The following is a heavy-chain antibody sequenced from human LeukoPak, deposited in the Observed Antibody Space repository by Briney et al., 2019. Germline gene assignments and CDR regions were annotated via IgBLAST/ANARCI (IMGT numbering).Heavy chain of an antibody. CDR2: IYTSGST. V-gene: IGHV4-4*07. D-gene: IGHD3-3*01. CDR1: GGSISSYY. CDR3: ARDGSRYDFWSGYRDYYMDV. J-gene: IGHJ6*03. Sequence: SETLSLTCTVSGGSISSYYWSWIRQPAGQGLEWVGRIYTSGSTNYNPSLKSRVTMSVDTSKNQFSLKLSSVTAADTAVYYCARDGSRYDFWSGYRDYYMDVWGKGTTVTVSS.